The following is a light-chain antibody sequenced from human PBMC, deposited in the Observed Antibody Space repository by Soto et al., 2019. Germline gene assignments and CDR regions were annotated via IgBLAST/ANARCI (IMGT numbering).Light chain of an antibody. Sequence: DIQMTQSPSSLSASLGDRVTITCRASQSISSYLNWYQQKPGQAPKPLIFAASSLQSGVPSRSSGSGSGTDFTLTISSLQPEDFATYYCQQSYSTLPLAFGGGTKVQIK. CDR2: AAS. V-gene: IGKV1-39*01. J-gene: IGKJ4*01. CDR3: QQSYSTLPLA. CDR1: QSISSY.